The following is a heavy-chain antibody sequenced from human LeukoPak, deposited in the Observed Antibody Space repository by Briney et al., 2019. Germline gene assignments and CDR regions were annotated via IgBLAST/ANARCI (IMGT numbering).Heavy chain of an antibody. CDR2: IYYIGST. J-gene: IGHJ4*02. Sequence: SETLSLTCTVSGGSISSYYWRWIRQPPGKGLERIGYIYYIGSTNYNPSLKSRVTISVDTSKNQFSLKLSSVTAADTAVYYCAREWDSQGFDYWGQGTLVTVSS. CDR1: GGSISSYY. V-gene: IGHV4-59*01. D-gene: IGHD1-26*01. CDR3: AREWDSQGFDY.